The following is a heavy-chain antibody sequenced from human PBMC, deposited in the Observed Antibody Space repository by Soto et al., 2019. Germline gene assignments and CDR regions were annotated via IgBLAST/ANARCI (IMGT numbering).Heavy chain of an antibody. V-gene: IGHV1-18*01. CDR3: ARDLGYDFWSGDDAFDI. CDR2: ISAYNGNT. CDR1: GYTFTSYG. J-gene: IGHJ3*02. Sequence: ASVKVSCKASGYTFTSYGISWVRQAPGQGLEWMGWISAYNGNTNYAQKLQGRVTMTTDTSTSTAYMELRSLRSDDTAVYYCARDLGYDFWSGDDAFDIWGQGTMVTXSS. D-gene: IGHD3-3*01.